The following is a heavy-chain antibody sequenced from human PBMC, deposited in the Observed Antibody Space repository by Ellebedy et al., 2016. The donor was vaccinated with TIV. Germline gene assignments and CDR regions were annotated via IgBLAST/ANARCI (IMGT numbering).Heavy chain of an antibody. CDR3: ARGQAVAGSHFDY. J-gene: IGHJ4*02. D-gene: IGHD6-19*01. V-gene: IGHV3-11*06. CDR1: GFSFSDYY. CDR2: ISSSGSDT. Sequence: PGGSLRLSCAASGFSFSDYYMSWIRQVPGTGLEWLSYISSSGSDTNYADSVKGRFNISRDNAKNSLYLEMNSLKVEDTAVYYCARGQAVAGSHFDYWGQGTLVTVSS.